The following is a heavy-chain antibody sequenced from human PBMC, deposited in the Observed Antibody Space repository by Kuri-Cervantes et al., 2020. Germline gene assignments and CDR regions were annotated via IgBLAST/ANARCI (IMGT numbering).Heavy chain of an antibody. Sequence: ASVKVSCKASGYTFTSYGISWVRQAPGQGLEWMGWINAGNGNTKYSQKFQGRVTITRDTSASTAYMELSSLRSEDTAVYYCAREDGSGPYDYWGQGTLVTVSS. V-gene: IGHV1-3*01. CDR3: AREDGSGPYDY. CDR1: GYTFTSYG. J-gene: IGHJ4*02. D-gene: IGHD3-10*01. CDR2: INAGNGNT.